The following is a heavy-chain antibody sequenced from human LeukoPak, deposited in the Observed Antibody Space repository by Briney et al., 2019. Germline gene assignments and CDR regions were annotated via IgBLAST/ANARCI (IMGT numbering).Heavy chain of an antibody. CDR2: MYYSGST. CDR1: GDSISSYY. D-gene: IGHD5-18*01. J-gene: IGHJ2*01. Sequence: KPSETLSLTCTVSGDSISSYYWSWIRQPPGKGLEWIGYMYYSGSTSYNPSLKSRVTMSVDTSKNQFSLKLSSVTAADTAAYYCATIRDTALRYWCFDLWGRGTLVIVSS. V-gene: IGHV4-59*03. CDR3: ATIRDTALRYWCFDL.